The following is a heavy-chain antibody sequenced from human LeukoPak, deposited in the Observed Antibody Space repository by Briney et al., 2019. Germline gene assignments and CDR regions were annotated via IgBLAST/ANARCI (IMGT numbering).Heavy chain of an antibody. CDR3: ARDRGGYRLFDS. CDR1: EFTFSSYA. CDR2: ISGSGDSA. V-gene: IGHV3-23*01. Sequence: GGSLRLSCAASEFTFSSYAMNWVRQAPGKGLEWVSAISGSGDSAYYADSVKGRFTISRDNSKNTLYLQMNSLRAEDTAIYYCARDRGGYRLFDSWGQGTLVTVSP. D-gene: IGHD1-26*01. J-gene: IGHJ4*02.